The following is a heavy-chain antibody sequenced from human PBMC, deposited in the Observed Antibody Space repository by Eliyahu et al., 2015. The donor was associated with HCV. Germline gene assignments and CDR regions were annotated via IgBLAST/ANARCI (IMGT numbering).Heavy chain of an antibody. CDR1: GGXIXTYY. D-gene: IGHD6-19*01. J-gene: IGHJ5*02. Sequence: QVQLQESGPGLVKPSETLSXXCXVXGGXIXTYYWSWIXQPPGKGLEWIGYIHYSGSTNYNPSLKRRVTISVDTSKNQFSLNLTSVTAADTAMYYCASGGGGIAVTGTGGWFDPWGQGTLVTVSS. V-gene: IGHV4-59*01. CDR3: ASGGGGIAVTGTGGWFDP. CDR2: IHYSGST.